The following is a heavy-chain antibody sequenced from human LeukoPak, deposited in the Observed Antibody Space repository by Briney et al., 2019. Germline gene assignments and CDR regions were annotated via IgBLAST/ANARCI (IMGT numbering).Heavy chain of an antibody. Sequence: SETLSLTCTVSGGSISSSSYYWGWIRQPPGKGLEWIGRIYYSGSTYYNPSLKSRVTISVDTSKNQFSLKLSSVTAADTAVYYCARLCSGGSCYGNYWGQGTLVTVSS. V-gene: IGHV4-39*01. CDR2: IYYSGST. D-gene: IGHD2-15*01. CDR3: ARLCSGGSCYGNY. J-gene: IGHJ4*02. CDR1: GGSISSSSYY.